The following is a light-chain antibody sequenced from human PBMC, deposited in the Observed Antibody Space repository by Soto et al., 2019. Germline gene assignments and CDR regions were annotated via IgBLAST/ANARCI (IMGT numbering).Light chain of an antibody. V-gene: IGKV4-1*01. CDR1: QSVLYSPNNKNY. Sequence: DIVMTQSPDSLAVSLGERATINCKSSQSVLYSPNNKNYLAWYQQKPGQPPKLLIYWASTRESGVPDRFSGSGSGTDFTLTTSSLQAEDVAVYYCQQYYSTPRTFGQGTKVEIK. J-gene: IGKJ1*01. CDR3: QQYYSTPRT. CDR2: WAS.